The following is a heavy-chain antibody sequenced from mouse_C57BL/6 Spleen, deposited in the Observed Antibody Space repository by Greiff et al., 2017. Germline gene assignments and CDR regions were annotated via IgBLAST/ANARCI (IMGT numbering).Heavy chain of an antibody. CDR1: GFTFSSYA. D-gene: IGHD2-3*01. CDR2: ISDGGSYT. J-gene: IGHJ3*01. Sequence: DVHLVESGGGLVKPGGSLKLSCAASGFTFSSYAMSWVRQTPEKRLEWVATISDGGSYTYYPDNVKGRFTISRDNAKNNLYLQMSHLKSEDTAMYYCARDDGYYVVWAYWGQGTLVTVSA. CDR3: ARDDGYYVVWAY. V-gene: IGHV5-4*01.